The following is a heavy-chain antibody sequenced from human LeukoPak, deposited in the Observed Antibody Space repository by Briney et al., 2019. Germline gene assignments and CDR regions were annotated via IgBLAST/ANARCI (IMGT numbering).Heavy chain of an antibody. D-gene: IGHD3-3*01. CDR3: ARVAFWSGYYDY. Sequence: SETLSLTCAVYGGSFSGYYWSWIRQPPGKGLEWIGEINHSGSTNYNPSLKSRVTISVDTSKNQFSLKLSSVTAADTAVYYCARVAFWSGYYDYWGQGTPVTVSS. V-gene: IGHV4-34*01. CDR2: INHSGST. CDR1: GGSFSGYY. J-gene: IGHJ4*02.